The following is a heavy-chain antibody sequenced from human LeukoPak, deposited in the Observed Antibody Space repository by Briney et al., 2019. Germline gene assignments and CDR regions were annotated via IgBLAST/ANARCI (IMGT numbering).Heavy chain of an antibody. V-gene: IGHV1-69*04. CDR1: GGTFSSYA. Sequence: ASVKVSRKASGGTFSSYAISWVRQAPGQGLEWMGRIIPILGIANYAQKFQGRVTITADKSTSTAYMELSSLRSEDTAVYYCARDPGHYGGKPLDYWGQGTLVTVSS. D-gene: IGHD4-23*01. J-gene: IGHJ4*02. CDR2: IIPILGIA. CDR3: ARDPGHYGGKPLDY.